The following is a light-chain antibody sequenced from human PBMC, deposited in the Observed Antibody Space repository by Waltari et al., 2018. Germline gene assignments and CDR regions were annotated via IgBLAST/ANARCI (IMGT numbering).Light chain of an antibody. CDR1: SSNIASNH. Sequence: QSVLPQSPSASGTPWQRVTISCYGSSSNIASNHVFWYQQIPGTAPKLLLFRDNMLPSGVPDRFSASKSGTSASLAISGLRSEDEADYYCAAWDNSLSGVLFGGGTKLTVL. CDR3: AAWDNSLSGVL. J-gene: IGLJ2*01. V-gene: IGLV1-47*01. CDR2: RDN.